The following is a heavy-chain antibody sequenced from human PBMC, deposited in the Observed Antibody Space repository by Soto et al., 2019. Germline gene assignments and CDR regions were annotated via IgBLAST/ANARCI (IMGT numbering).Heavy chain of an antibody. D-gene: IGHD5-18*01. CDR1: GDSVSSNNAA. V-gene: IGHV6-1*01. J-gene: IGHJ1*01. CDR2: TYYRSKWYN. CDR3: ARCDTVSAEYFQH. Sequence: QVQLQQSGPGLVKSSQTLSLTCAISGDSVSSNNAAWNWIRQSPSRGLEWLGRTYYRSKWYNDYAISVKSRITLNPDTSKNQFSLHLNSVTPEDTAVYYCARCDTVSAEYFQHWGQGTLVTVSS.